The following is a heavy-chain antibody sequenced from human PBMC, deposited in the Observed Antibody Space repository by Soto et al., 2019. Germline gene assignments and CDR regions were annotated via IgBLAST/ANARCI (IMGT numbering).Heavy chain of an antibody. CDR1: GCTFTSYY. Sequence: ASVKVSCKASGCTFTSYYMHWVRQAPGQGLEWMGIINPSGGSTSYAQKFQGRVTMTRDTSTSTVYMELSSLRSEDTAVYYCARGGEVLRFLEWSQAGAFDIWGQGTMVTVSS. J-gene: IGHJ3*02. CDR2: INPSGGST. D-gene: IGHD3-3*01. CDR3: ARGGEVLRFLEWSQAGAFDI. V-gene: IGHV1-46*01.